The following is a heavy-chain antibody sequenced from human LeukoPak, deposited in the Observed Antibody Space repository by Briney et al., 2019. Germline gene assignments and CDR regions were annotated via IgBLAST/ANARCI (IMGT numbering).Heavy chain of an antibody. CDR2: INPSGGST. CDR1: GYTFTSYY. D-gene: IGHD1-26*01. V-gene: IGHV1-46*01. Sequence: GASVKVSCKASGYTFTSYYMHWVRQAPGQGLEWMGIINPSGGSTSYAQKFQGRVTMTRDMSTSTVYMELSSLRSEDTAVYYCARLGVGATETSRKPRDFYYMDVWGKGTTVTVSS. CDR3: ARLGVGATETSRKPRDFYYMDV. J-gene: IGHJ6*03.